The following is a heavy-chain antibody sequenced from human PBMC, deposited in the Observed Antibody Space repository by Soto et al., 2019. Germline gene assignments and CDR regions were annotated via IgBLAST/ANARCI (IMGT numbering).Heavy chain of an antibody. D-gene: IGHD2-2*01. Sequence: ASVKVSCKVSGYTLTELSMHWVRQAPGKGLEWMGGFDPEDGETIYAQKFQGRVTMTEDTSTDTAYMELSSLRSEDTAVYYCAADRNCRSTTCYPFNFDCWGQGTLVTVSS. CDR3: AADRNCRSTTCYPFNFDC. V-gene: IGHV1-24*01. CDR2: FDPEDGET. CDR1: GYTLTELS. J-gene: IGHJ4*02.